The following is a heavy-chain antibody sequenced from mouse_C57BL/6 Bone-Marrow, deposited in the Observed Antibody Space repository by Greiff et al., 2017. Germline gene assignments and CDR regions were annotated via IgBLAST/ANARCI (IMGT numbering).Heavy chain of an antibody. V-gene: IGHV14-4*01. J-gene: IGHJ2*01. Sequence: EVQLVESGAELVRPGASVKLSCTASGFNIKDDYMHWVKQRPEQGLEWIGWIDPENGDTEYASKFQGKATITADTSSNTAYLQLSSLTSEDTAVYYCTTSLNWDVDYWGQGTTLTVSS. CDR2: IDPENGDT. CDR3: TTSLNWDVDY. CDR1: GFNIKDDY. D-gene: IGHD4-1*01.